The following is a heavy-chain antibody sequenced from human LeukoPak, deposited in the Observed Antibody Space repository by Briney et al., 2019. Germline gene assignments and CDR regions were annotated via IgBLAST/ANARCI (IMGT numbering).Heavy chain of an antibody. Sequence: SETLSLTCAVYGDSFSGYYWSWIRQPPGKGLEWIAEINHRGTTHYNPSLKSRVNISADTSKNQFSLHLDSVTAADTAVYYCARGDFTMVRGALLPSAYYFDYWGQGTLVTVSS. D-gene: IGHD3-10*01. V-gene: IGHV4-34*01. J-gene: IGHJ4*02. CDR3: ARGDFTMVRGALLPSAYYFDY. CDR2: INHRGTT. CDR1: GDSFSGYY.